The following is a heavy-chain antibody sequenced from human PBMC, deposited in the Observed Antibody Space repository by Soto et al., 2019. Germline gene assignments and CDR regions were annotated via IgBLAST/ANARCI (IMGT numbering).Heavy chain of an antibody. J-gene: IGHJ6*02. CDR2: INQSGGT. Sequence: SETLSLTCGVYGGSFSGYYWSWVRQPPGRGLEWIGAINQSGGTNYNPSLKSRVTISVDTSKNQFSLSLSSVTAADTAIYYCAKFKNSYYYGLDVWGPGTAVTVSS. CDR3: AKFKNSYYYGLDV. V-gene: IGHV4-34*01. CDR1: GGSFSGYY.